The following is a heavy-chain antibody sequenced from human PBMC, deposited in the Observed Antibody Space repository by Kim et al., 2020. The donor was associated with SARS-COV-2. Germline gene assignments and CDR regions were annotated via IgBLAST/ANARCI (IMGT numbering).Heavy chain of an antibody. CDR1: GFTFSSYA. V-gene: IGHV3-30-3*01. CDR2: ISYDGSNK. D-gene: IGHD3-10*01. Sequence: GGSLRLSCAASGFTFSSYAMHWVRQAPGKGLEWVAVISYDGSNKYYADSVKGRFTISRDNSKNTLYLQMNSLRAEDTAVYYCARDTVRGSHLDYWGQGTLVTVSS. CDR3: ARDTVRGSHLDY. J-gene: IGHJ4*02.